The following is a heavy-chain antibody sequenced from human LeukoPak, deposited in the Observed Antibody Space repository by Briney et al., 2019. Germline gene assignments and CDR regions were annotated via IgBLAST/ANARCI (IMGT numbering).Heavy chain of an antibody. CDR1: GFNFSSYE. Sequence: PGGSLRLSCAGTGFNFSSYEMNWVRQAPGKGLEWVSYISSSTSTIYYADPVKGRFTISRDSAKNSLYLQMNSLRAGDTAVYYCARALSYHGSGSSNAFDIWGQGTMVTVSS. CDR3: ARALSYHGSGSSNAFDI. CDR2: ISSSTSTI. V-gene: IGHV3-48*03. J-gene: IGHJ3*02. D-gene: IGHD3-10*01.